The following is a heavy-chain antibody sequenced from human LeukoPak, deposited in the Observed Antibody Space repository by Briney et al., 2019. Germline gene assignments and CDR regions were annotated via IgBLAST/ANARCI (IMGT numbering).Heavy chain of an antibody. V-gene: IGHV3-30*02. D-gene: IGHD3-9*01. CDR2: IRYDGSNK. Sequence: GGSLRLSCAAAGFSFSNYGMHWVRQTPGKGLEWVAFIRYDGSNKYYADSVKGRFTISRDNSKNALYLQMNSLRAEDTAVYYCARDSPLRYFDWSTHDAFDIWGQGTMVTVSS. CDR3: ARDSPLRYFDWSTHDAFDI. CDR1: GFSFSNYG. J-gene: IGHJ3*02.